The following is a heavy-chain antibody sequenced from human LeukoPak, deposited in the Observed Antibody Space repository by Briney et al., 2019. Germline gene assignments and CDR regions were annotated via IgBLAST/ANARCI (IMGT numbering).Heavy chain of an antibody. CDR2: INPNSGGT. CDR1: GYTFTCYY. D-gene: IGHD5-18*01. Sequence: ASVKVSCKASGYTFTCYYMHWVGQAPGQGLDWMGLINPNSGGTNYAQKFQGRVTMTRDTSISTAYMELSRLRSDDTAVYYCARDRGYSYGYSLDYWGQGTLVTVSS. V-gene: IGHV1-2*02. CDR3: ARDRGYSYGYSLDY. J-gene: IGHJ4*02.